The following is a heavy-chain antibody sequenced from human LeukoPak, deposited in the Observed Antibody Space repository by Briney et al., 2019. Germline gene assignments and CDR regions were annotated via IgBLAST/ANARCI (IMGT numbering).Heavy chain of an antibody. V-gene: IGHV4-34*01. CDR3: ARRSGIVVVPAAGRRLGAFDI. J-gene: IGHJ3*02. CDR2: INHSGST. CDR1: GGSFSGYY. Sequence: PSETLSLTCAVYGGSFSGYYWSWIRQPPGKGLEWIGEINHSGSTNYNPSLKSRVTISVDTSKNQFSLKLSSVTAADTAVYYCARRSGIVVVPAAGRRLGAFDIWGQGTMVTVSS. D-gene: IGHD2-2*01.